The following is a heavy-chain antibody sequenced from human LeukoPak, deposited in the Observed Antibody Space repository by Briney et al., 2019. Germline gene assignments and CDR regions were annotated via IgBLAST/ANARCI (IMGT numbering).Heavy chain of an antibody. CDR2: IDPSDSYT. Sequence: GESLKISCKGSGYSFTGYWISWVRQMPGKGLEWMGRIDPSDSYTDYSPSFQGHVTISADMSISTAYLQWSSLKASDTAMYYCARRDGSTYGFDYWGQGTLVTVSS. CDR3: ARRDGSTYGFDY. J-gene: IGHJ4*02. D-gene: IGHD5-18*01. V-gene: IGHV5-10-1*01. CDR1: GYSFTGYW.